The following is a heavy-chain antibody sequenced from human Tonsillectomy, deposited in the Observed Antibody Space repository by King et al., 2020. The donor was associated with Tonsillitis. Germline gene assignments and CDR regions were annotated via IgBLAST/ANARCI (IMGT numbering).Heavy chain of an antibody. D-gene: IGHD2-2*01. CDR2: VSSNGGST. Sequence: VQLVESGGGLVQPGGSLRLSCSASGFTFSSYAMHWVRQAPGRGLEYVSAVSSNGGSTYYADSVKGRFTISRDNSKNTLYLQMSSLRAQDTAVYYCVKGRYCSSTTCKGYFESWGQGALVIVSS. CDR3: VKGRYCSSTTCKGYFES. CDR1: GFTFSSYA. J-gene: IGHJ4*02. V-gene: IGHV3-64D*06.